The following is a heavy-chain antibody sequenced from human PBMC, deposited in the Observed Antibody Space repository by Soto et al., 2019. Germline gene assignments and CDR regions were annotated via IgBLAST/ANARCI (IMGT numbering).Heavy chain of an antibody. CDR1: GFTLRSYW. V-gene: IGHV3-74*01. CDR2: INSDGSSI. CDR3: ARWGEQPDPGDYYYRMDV. D-gene: IGHD3-16*01. Sequence: EVQLVESGGGLVQPGGSLRLSCAASGFTLRSYWMHWVRQAPGKGLVWVSRINSDGSSISYADSVKGRFTISRDNAKDTLYLQMKSLRAEDTAVYYCARWGEQPDPGDYYYRMDVWGQGTTVTVSS. J-gene: IGHJ6*02.